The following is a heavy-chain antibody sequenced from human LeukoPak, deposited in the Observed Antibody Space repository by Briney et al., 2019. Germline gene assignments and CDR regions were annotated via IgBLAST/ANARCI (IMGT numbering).Heavy chain of an antibody. CDR2: IRSKAYGGTT. D-gene: IGHD3-3*01. CDR3: TRTRITIFGVVITDAFDI. Sequence: FIRSKAYGGTTEYAASVKGRFTISRDDSKSIAYLQMNSLKTEDTAVYYCTRTRITIFGVVITDAFDIWGQGTMVTVSS. J-gene: IGHJ3*02. V-gene: IGHV3-49*02.